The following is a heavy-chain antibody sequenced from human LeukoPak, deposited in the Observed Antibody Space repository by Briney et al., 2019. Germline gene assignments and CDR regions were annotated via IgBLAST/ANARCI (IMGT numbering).Heavy chain of an antibody. D-gene: IGHD6-13*01. CDR2: IYYSGST. CDR1: GGSISSYY. J-gene: IGHJ4*02. CDR3: ARDSLAAAGIDY. Sequence: PSETLSLTCTVSGGSISSYYWSWIRQPPGKGLEWIGYIYYSGSTYYNPSLKSRVTISVDTSKNQFSLKLSSVTAADTAVYYCARDSLAAAGIDYWGQGTLVTVSS. V-gene: IGHV4-59*06.